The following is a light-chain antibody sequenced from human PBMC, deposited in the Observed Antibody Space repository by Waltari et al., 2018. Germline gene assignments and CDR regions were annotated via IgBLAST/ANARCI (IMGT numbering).Light chain of an antibody. Sequence: DIVMTQSPLSLPVTLGQPASISCRPSQSLVHGDGNTYLNWFHQRPGQSPRRLIYKVSNRDSGVPDRFSGSASGTDFTLKISRVEAGDIGVYYCMQATQWPYTFGQGTKLEIK. CDR2: KVS. J-gene: IGKJ2*01. CDR3: MQATQWPYT. CDR1: QSLVHGDGNTY. V-gene: IGKV2-30*02.